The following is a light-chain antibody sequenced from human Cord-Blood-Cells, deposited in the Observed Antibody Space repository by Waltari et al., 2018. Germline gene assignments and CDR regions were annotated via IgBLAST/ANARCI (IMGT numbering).Light chain of an antibody. V-gene: IGLV2-11*01. J-gene: IGLJ1*01. CDR1: SSDVGGYNY. Sequence: QSALTQPRPVSGSPGQSLTISCTGTSSDVGGYNYVSWYQQHPGKAPKLMIYDVSKRPSGVPDRFSGSKSGNTASLTISGLQAEDEADYYCCSYAGSYTLVFGTGTKVTVL. CDR2: DVS. CDR3: CSYAGSYTLV.